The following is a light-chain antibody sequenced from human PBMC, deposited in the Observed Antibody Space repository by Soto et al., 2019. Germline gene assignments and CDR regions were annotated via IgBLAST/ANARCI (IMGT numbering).Light chain of an antibody. CDR3: PQPSKWPFLT. CDR2: DAS. V-gene: IGKV3-11*01. J-gene: IGKJ4*01. Sequence: EIVLTQSPAPLSLSPGERATLSCRASQSVSSYLAWYQQKPGQAPRLLIYDASNKATGIPARFSGSGSGTDFTLTISSLEPEDFAVYSCPQPSKWPFLTYGGGTKVEIK. CDR1: QSVSSY.